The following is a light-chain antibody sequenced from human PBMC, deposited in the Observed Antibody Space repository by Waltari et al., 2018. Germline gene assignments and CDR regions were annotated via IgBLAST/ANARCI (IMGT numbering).Light chain of an antibody. CDR2: KNV. J-gene: IGLJ3*02. V-gene: IGLV1-47*01. CDR1: SSNIGTNY. CDR3: AAWDDSRGV. Sequence: QSVLTQPPSASGTPGQRVTISCSGSSSNIGTNYVYWYQQLPGTAPKLLIYKNVQRPSGVPDRFSGSKSGTSASLAISGLRSEDESTYYCAAWDDSRGVFGGGTKLTVL.